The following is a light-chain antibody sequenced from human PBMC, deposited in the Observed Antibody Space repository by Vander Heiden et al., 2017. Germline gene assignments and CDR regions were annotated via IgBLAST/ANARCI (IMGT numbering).Light chain of an antibody. CDR3: ASWDDSLNGWV. CDR1: SPNIGDNT. Sequence: QSVLTPPPPASATLGQRVTTSCSGSSPNIGDNTVNWYQQVPGTAPKLLIYSTDQRPSGVPDRFSGSTSGTSGTLAISGLQSEDEADYYCASWDDSLNGWVFGGGTKLTVL. J-gene: IGLJ3*02. V-gene: IGLV1-44*01. CDR2: STD.